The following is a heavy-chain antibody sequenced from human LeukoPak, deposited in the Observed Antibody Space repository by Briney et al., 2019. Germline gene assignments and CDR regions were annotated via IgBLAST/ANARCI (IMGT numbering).Heavy chain of an antibody. V-gene: IGHV3-23*01. J-gene: IGHJ6*02. CDR3: AKLIAVAGDKYYTIGV. CDR1: GFTFRGYA. CDR2: TSGNGHST. D-gene: IGHD6-19*01. Sequence: GGSLRLSCAASGFTFRGYAMSWVRQAPGKGLEWVSVTSGNGHSTYYADSVKGRFTISRDNSKNTLFLQMNSLRAEDTAVYYCAKLIAVAGDKYYTIGVWGQGTPVTVSS.